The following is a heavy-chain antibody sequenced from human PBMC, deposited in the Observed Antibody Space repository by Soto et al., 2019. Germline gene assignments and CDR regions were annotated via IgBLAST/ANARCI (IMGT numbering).Heavy chain of an antibody. V-gene: IGHV4-34*10. CDR3: ARRFCSDSYCSYFDY. J-gene: IGHJ4*02. CDR1: GGSFRGYF. CDR2: INHSGIT. Sequence: PSETLFLTCAVYGGSFRGYFWSWIRQPPGKGLEWIGEINHSGITSYSPSLGSRVTTSVDTPKNQFSLRLRSVTAADTAIYYCARRFCSDSYCSYFDYWGRGTLVTVSS. D-gene: IGHD2-15*01.